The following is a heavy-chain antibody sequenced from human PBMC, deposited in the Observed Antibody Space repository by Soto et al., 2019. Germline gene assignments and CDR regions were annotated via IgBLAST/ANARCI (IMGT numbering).Heavy chain of an antibody. J-gene: IGHJ6*02. CDR1: GFTSSSYG. Sequence: IRLSCAASGFTSSSYGMHWVRQAPGKGLEWVAVISYDGSNKYYADSVKGRFTISRDNSKNTLYLQMNSLRAEDTAVYYCAKEFEDGGVIMDVWGQGTTVTVSS. D-gene: IGHD3-16*01. CDR2: ISYDGSNK. V-gene: IGHV3-30*18. CDR3: AKEFEDGGVIMDV.